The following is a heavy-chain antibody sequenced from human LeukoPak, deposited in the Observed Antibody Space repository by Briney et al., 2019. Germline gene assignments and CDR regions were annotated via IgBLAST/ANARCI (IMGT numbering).Heavy chain of an antibody. V-gene: IGHV1-18*01. Sequence: ASVKVSCKASGYTFTNYGISWVRQAPGQGLEWMGWISAYNGDTTYPQKLQGRVTMTTDTSTSTAYMELRSLRSDDTAVYYCARVYSNSHEPDYWGQGTLVTVSS. CDR3: ARVYSNSHEPDY. CDR2: ISAYNGDT. CDR1: GYTFTNYG. D-gene: IGHD6-13*01. J-gene: IGHJ4*02.